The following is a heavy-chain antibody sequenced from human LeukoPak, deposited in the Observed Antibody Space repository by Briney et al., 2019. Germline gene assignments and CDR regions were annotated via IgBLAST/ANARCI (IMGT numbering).Heavy chain of an antibody. V-gene: IGHV4-4*02. Sequence: SETLSLTCAVSGDSVSSSNWWSWVRQPPGKGLEWIGEIHHSGSTYYNPSLKSRVTISVDTSKNQFSLKLSSVTAADTAVYYCARYDSSGYYTYYFDYWGQGTLVTVSS. J-gene: IGHJ4*02. CDR3: ARYDSSGYYTYYFDY. CDR1: GDSVSSSNW. D-gene: IGHD3-22*01. CDR2: IHHSGST.